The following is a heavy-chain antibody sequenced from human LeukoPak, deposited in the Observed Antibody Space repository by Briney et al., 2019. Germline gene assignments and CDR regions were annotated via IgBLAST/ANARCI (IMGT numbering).Heavy chain of an antibody. CDR3: ARDPEIDYDGNSLGY. CDR2: INPNSGGT. CDR1: GYTFTGYS. V-gene: IGHV1-2*02. Sequence: GASVKVSCKASGYTFTGYSMHWVRQAPGQGLEWMGWINPNSGGTNYAQKFQGRVTMTRDTSISTAYMELSRLRSDDTAVYYCARDPEIDYDGNSLGYWGQGTLVTVSS. D-gene: IGHD4-23*01. J-gene: IGHJ4*02.